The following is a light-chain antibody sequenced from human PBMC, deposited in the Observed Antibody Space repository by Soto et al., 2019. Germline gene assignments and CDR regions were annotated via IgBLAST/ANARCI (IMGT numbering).Light chain of an antibody. J-gene: IGKJ5*01. CDR2: GAS. CDR3: QQRSNWFT. CDR1: QSVSNNY. Sequence: EIVLTQSPGTLSLSPGERATLSCRASQSVSNNYLAWYQQKPGQAPRLLIYGASNRATGIPARFSGSGSGTDFTLTISSLEPEDFAVYYCQQRSNWFTFGQGTRLEIK. V-gene: IGKV3-11*01.